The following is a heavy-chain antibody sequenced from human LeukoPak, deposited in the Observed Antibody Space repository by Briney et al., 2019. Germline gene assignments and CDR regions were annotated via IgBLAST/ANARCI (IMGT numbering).Heavy chain of an antibody. CDR3: ATGLGNWYFDL. J-gene: IGHJ2*01. CDR1: GYTFTSYY. V-gene: IGHV1-46*03. CDR2: INPSGGST. D-gene: IGHD1-14*01. Sequence: AAVKVSCKASGYTFTSYYMHWVRQAPGQGLEWMGIINPSGGSTSYAQKFQGRVTMTRDTSTSTVYMELSSLRSEDTAVYYCATGLGNWYFDLWGRGTLVTVSS.